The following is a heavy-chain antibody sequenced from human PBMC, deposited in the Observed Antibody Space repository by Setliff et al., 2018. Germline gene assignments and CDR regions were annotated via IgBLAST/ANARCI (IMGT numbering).Heavy chain of an antibody. Sequence: SETLSLTCTVSGGSISGYYWSWIRQPPGKGLEWIGNIYYTGSPSYSPSLRSRGTISVDTSKNKFSLSLSSVAAADTAVYYCARGGYNGYAVFDDWGQGALVTVSS. CDR1: GGSISGYY. CDR3: ARGGYNGYAVFDD. J-gene: IGHJ4*02. CDR2: IYYTGSP. V-gene: IGHV4-59*01. D-gene: IGHD5-12*01.